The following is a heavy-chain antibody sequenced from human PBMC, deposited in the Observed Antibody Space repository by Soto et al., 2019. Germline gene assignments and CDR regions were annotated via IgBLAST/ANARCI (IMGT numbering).Heavy chain of an antibody. CDR2: TYYRSNWRH. J-gene: IGHJ4*02. Sequence: QTLSLTCAISGDSVSRNTAAWNWIRSSPSRGLEWLGRTYYRSNWRHDYAVSVKSRITVNPDTSKNHFSLQLNSVTPDDTAVYYCARGVAGTGFDLWGQGTLVTVS. V-gene: IGHV6-1*01. CDR3: ARGVAGTGFDL. D-gene: IGHD6-19*01. CDR1: GDSVSRNTAA.